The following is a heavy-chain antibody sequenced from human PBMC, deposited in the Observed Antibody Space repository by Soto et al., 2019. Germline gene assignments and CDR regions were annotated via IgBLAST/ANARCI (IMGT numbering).Heavy chain of an antibody. CDR2: RYYSEST. D-gene: IGHD2-15*01. J-gene: IGHJ4*02. CDR3: ARTKCSGRSCYSWSLDY. Sequence: SETLSLTCTVSDGSITTGGYYWSWIRQLPGKGLEWIGHRYYSESTYYNPSLKSRVSISLDTSKNQFSLKLSFVTAADTAMYYCARTKCSGRSCYSWSLDYWGQGTPVTVSS. CDR1: DGSITTGGYY. V-gene: IGHV4-31*03.